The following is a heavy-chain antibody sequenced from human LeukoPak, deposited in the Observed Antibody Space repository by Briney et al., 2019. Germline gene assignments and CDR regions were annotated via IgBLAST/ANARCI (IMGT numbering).Heavy chain of an antibody. CDR3: AREVAGVYYGSGSYGWFDP. D-gene: IGHD3-10*01. V-gene: IGHV4-59*01. J-gene: IGHJ5*02. CDR1: GGSISSYY. CDR2: IYYSGST. Sequence: SETLSLTCTVSGGSISSYYWSWIRQPPGKGLEWIGDIYYSGSTYYNPSLKSRVTISVDTSKNQFSLRLSSVTAADTAVYYCAREVAGVYYGSGSYGWFDPWGQGTLVTVSS.